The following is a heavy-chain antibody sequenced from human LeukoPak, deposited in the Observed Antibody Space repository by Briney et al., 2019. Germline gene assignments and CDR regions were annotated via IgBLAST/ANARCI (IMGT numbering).Heavy chain of an antibody. CDR1: GFTFSSYY. J-gene: IGHJ4*02. V-gene: IGHV3-53*01. Sequence: GGSLRLSCAASGFTFSSYYMSWVRQVPGKGLEWVSVVYRGGGADYADSVKGRFAISTDNSKNTLYLQMNSLRAEDTAVYYCARLYSDDSGFYVYWGQGILVTVSS. CDR2: VYRGGGA. D-gene: IGHD3-22*01. CDR3: ARLYSDDSGFYVY.